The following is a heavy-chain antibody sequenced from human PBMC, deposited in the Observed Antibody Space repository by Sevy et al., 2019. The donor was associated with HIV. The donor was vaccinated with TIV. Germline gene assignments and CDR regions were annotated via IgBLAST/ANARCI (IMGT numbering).Heavy chain of an antibody. J-gene: IGHJ6*02. V-gene: IGHV3-7*01. D-gene: IGHD5-18*01. CDR3: ARYNSYGYGAYYYDGMDV. CDR2: IKQDGSEK. CDR1: GFTFSSYW. Sequence: GGSLRLSCAASGFTFSSYWMSWVRQAPGKGLEWVANIKQDGSEKYYVDSVKGRFTISRDNAKNSLYLQMNSLRAEDTAVYYCARYNSYGYGAYYYDGMDVWGQGTTVTVSS.